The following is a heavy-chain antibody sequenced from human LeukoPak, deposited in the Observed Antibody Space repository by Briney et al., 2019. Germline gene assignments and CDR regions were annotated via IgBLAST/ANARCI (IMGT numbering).Heavy chain of an antibody. V-gene: IGHV4-30-4*01. CDR3: ARALMSSSWYDAFDI. D-gene: IGHD6-13*01. CDR2: IYNSGNI. CDR1: GGSISSGDYY. Sequence: SQTLSLTCTVSGGSISSGDYYWSWIRQPPGKGLEWIGYIYNSGNIYYNPSLKSRVTISVDKSKNQFSLKLSSVTAADTAVYYCARALMSSSWYDAFDIWGQGTMVTVSS. J-gene: IGHJ3*02.